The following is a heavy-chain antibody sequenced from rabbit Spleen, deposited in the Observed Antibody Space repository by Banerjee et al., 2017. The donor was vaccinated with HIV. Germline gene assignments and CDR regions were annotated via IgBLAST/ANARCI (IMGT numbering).Heavy chain of an antibody. D-gene: IGHD8-1*01. J-gene: IGHJ4*01. CDR1: GFSFSSSYD. CDR3: ARDGAGGSGFYTFNL. V-gene: IGHV1S40*01. Sequence: QSLEESGGDLVKPGASLTLTCTASGFSFSSSYDMCWVRQAPGKGLEWIGYIDPVFGSTYYATWVNGRFTISSHNAQNTLYLQLNSLTAADTATYFCARDGAGGSGFYTFNLWGPGTLVTVS. CDR2: IDPVFGST.